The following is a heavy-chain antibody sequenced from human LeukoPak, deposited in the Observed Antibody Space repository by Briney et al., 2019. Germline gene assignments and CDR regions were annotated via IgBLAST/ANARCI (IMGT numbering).Heavy chain of an antibody. V-gene: IGHV3-13*01. D-gene: IGHD6-13*01. J-gene: IGHJ6*02. CDR1: GFTFSSYN. Sequence: GGSLRLSCAASGFTFSSYNMHWVRQATGKGLEWVSAIGTAGDTYYPGSVKGRFTISRENAKNSLYLQMNSLRAEDTAVYYCARAKDLAAAASGPMDVWGQGTTVTVSS. CDR3: ARAKDLAAAASGPMDV. CDR2: IGTAGDT.